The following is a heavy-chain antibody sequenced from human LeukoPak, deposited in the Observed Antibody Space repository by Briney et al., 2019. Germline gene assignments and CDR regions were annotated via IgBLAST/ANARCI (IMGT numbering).Heavy chain of an antibody. CDR1: GYTFTDNG. V-gene: IGHV1-18*01. CDR3: ARDKDYRFDY. CDR2: ISAKSGKT. J-gene: IGHJ4*02. Sequence: ASVKVSCKASGYTFTDNGISWVRQAPGEGLEWMGWISAKSGKTNFAQRFQGRVTMTRGTSSSTVYMELRSLRSDDTAVYFCARDKDYRFDYWGQGTLVSVTS. D-gene: IGHD3-16*02.